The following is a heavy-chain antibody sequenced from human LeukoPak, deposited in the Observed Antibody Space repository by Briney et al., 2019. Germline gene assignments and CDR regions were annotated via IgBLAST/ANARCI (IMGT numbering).Heavy chain of an antibody. CDR2: ISYDGSNK. D-gene: IGHD3-22*01. CDR3: AKDLRYYDSSGYLDY. J-gene: IGHJ4*02. CDR1: GFTFSSYG. Sequence: GGSLRLSCAASGFTFSSYGKHWVRQAPGKGLEWVAVISYDGSNKYYADSVKGRFTISRDNSKNTLYLQMNSLRAEDTAVYYCAKDLRYYDSSGYLDYWGQGTLVTVSS. V-gene: IGHV3-30*18.